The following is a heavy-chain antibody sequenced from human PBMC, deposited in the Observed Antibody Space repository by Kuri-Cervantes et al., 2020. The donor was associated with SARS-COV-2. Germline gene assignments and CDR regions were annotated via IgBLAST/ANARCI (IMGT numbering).Heavy chain of an antibody. Sequence: GGSLRLSCAASGFTFSSYWMSWVRQAPGKGLEWVANIKQDGSEKYYVDSVKGRFTISRDNAKNSLYLQMNSLRAEDTAVYYCARDLAERIAVAGGYYYYGMDVWGQGTTVTVSS. J-gene: IGHJ6*02. CDR1: GFTFSSYW. CDR3: ARDLAERIAVAGGYYYYGMDV. D-gene: IGHD6-19*01. CDR2: IKQDGSEK. V-gene: IGHV3-7*01.